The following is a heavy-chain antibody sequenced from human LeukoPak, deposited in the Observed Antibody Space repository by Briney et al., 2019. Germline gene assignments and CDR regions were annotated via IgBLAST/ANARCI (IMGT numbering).Heavy chain of an antibody. CDR1: GFTFSSYA. D-gene: IGHD3-3*01. J-gene: IGHJ4*02. Sequence: GGSLRLSCAASGFTFSSYAMSWVRQAPGKGLEWVSAISGSDDSTYYADSVKGRFTISRDNSKNTLYLQMNSLRAEDTAVYYCAKDGADFGVATFDYWGQGTLVTVSS. V-gene: IGHV3-23*01. CDR2: ISGSDDST. CDR3: AKDGADFGVATFDY.